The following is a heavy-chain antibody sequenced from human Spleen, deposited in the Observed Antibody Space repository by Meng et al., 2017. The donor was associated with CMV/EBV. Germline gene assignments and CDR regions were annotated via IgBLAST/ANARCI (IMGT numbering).Heavy chain of an antibody. J-gene: IGHJ4*02. CDR3: ARRGDFRTAYLVDY. CDR1: GYTFINYG. V-gene: IGHV1-18*01. D-gene: IGHD3/OR15-3a*01. Sequence: ASVKVSCKASGYTFINYGISWVRQAPGQGLEWMGWVSAYNGNTKYPQKFQGRVTMTTDTSTSTAYMELRSLRSDDTAVYYCARRGDFRTAYLVDYWGQGTLVTVSS. CDR2: VSAYNGNT.